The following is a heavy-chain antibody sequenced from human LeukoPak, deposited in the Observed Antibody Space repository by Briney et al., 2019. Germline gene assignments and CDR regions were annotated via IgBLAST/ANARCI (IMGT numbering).Heavy chain of an antibody. Sequence: ASVKVSCKASVYTFTGYYMHWVRQAPGQGLEWMGWINPNSGGTNYAQKFQGRVTMTRDTSISTAYMELSRLRSDDTAVYYCARDYYDSSGYYYPLHFDYWGQGTLVTVSS. V-gene: IGHV1-2*02. CDR2: INPNSGGT. CDR1: VYTFTGYY. J-gene: IGHJ4*02. CDR3: ARDYYDSSGYYYPLHFDY. D-gene: IGHD3-22*01.